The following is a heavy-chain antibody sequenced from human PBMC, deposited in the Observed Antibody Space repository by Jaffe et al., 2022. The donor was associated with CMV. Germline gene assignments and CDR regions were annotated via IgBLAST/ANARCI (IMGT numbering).Heavy chain of an antibody. D-gene: IGHD6-13*01. CDR3: ARRAYNGIAAATPFNAFDI. Sequence: QVQLQQWGAGLLKPSETLSLTCAVYGGSFSGYYWSWIRQPPGKGLEWIGEINHSGSTNYNPSLKSRVTISVDTSKNQFSLKLSSVTAADTAVYYCARRAYNGIAAATPFNAFDIWGQGTMVTVSS. V-gene: IGHV4-34*01. CDR1: GGSFSGYY. CDR2: INHSGST. J-gene: IGHJ3*02.